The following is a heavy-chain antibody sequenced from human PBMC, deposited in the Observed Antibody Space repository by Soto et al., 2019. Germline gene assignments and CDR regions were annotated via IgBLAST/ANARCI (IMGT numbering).Heavy chain of an antibody. CDR3: ARDHRWGYEYGDYGDS. D-gene: IGHD4-17*01. J-gene: IGHJ4*02. Sequence: GGSLRLSCAASGFTFDDYAMHWVRQAPGKGLEWVSGISWNSGSIGYADSVKGRFTISRDNAKNSLYLQMNSLRAEDTALYYCARDHRWGYEYGDYGDSWGQGTLVTVSS. CDR1: GFTFDDYA. V-gene: IGHV3-9*01. CDR2: ISWNSGSI.